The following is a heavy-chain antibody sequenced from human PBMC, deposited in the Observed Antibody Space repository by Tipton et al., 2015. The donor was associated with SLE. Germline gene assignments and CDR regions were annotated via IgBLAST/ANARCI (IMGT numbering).Heavy chain of an antibody. J-gene: IGHJ4*02. CDR2: ISWNSGSI. D-gene: IGHD6-19*01. CDR3: ARLIAVAGYYFDY. V-gene: IGHV3-9*01. CDR1: GFTFDDYA. Sequence: RSLRLSCAASGFTFDDYAMHWVRQAPGKGLEWVSGISWNSGSIGYADSVKGRFTISRDNAKNSLYLQMNSLRAEDTAVYYCARLIAVAGYYFDYWGQGTLVTVSS.